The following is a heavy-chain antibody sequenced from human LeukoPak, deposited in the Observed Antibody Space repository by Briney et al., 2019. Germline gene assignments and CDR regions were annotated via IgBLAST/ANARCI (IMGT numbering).Heavy chain of an antibody. V-gene: IGHV1-46*01. Sequence: ASVKVSCKASGYTFTSYYMHWVRQAPGQGLEWMGIINPSGGSTSYAQKFQGRVTMTRDTSTSTVYMELSSLRSEDTAVYYCARARRSPPRFRFPDAFDIWGQGTMVTVSS. CDR2: INPSGGST. CDR3: ARARRSPPRFRFPDAFDI. J-gene: IGHJ3*02. CDR1: GYTFTSYY.